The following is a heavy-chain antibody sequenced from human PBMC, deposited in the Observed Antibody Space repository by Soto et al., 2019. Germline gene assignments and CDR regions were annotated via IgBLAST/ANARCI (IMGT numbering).Heavy chain of an antibody. CDR1: GYSFTFYW. CDR2: IYPGDSDT. Sequence: GESLKISCEASGYSFTFYWIGWVRQMPGKGLEWMGIIYPGDSDTRYNPSFEGQVTISADKSITTAYLQWSSLKASDTAMYYCARHQGEQSAFDIWGQGTIVTVSS. V-gene: IGHV5-51*01. CDR3: ARHQGEQSAFDI. J-gene: IGHJ3*02. D-gene: IGHD1-26*01.